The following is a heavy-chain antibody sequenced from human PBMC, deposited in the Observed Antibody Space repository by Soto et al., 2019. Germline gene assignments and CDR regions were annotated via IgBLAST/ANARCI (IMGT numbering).Heavy chain of an antibody. J-gene: IGHJ5*02. V-gene: IGHV4-34*01. CDR3: AREMTKVTTHNWFDP. D-gene: IGHD4-4*01. CDR1: GGSFSGYY. CDR2: INHSGST. Sequence: SETLSLTCAVYGGSFSGYYWSWIRQPPGKGLEWIGEINHSGSTNYNPSLKSRVTISVDTSKNQFSLKLSSVTAEETAVYYCAREMTKVTTHNWFDPWGQGTLVTVSS.